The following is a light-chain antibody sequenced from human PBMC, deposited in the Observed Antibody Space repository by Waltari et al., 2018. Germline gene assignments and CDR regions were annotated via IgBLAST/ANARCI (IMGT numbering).Light chain of an antibody. J-gene: IGLJ7*01. CDR3: CSYAGSYTFV. CDR1: SSDIGNYNF. CDR2: DVV. V-gene: IGLV2-11*01. Sequence: QSALTQPRSVSGSPGQSVTISCSGTSSDIGNYNFVSWYQQHPGNAPTLLIYDVVKRPSGVPDRFSGSKSGNTASLTISGLQTEDEGDYYCCSYAGSYTFVFGGGTQLTVL.